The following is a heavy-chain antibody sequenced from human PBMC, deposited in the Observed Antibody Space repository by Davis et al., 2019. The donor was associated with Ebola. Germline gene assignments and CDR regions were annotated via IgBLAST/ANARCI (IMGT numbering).Heavy chain of an antibody. CDR2: INHSGST. V-gene: IGHV4-34*01. Sequence: PSETLSLTCAVYGGSFSGYYWSWIRQPPGKGLEWIGEINHSGSTNYNPSLKSRVTMSVDTSKSQISLKLTSVTAADTALYYCARGRGEDSSGWFHYYYMDVWGKGTTVTVSS. CDR1: GGSFSGYY. J-gene: IGHJ6*03. D-gene: IGHD6-19*01. CDR3: ARGRGEDSSGWFHYYYMDV.